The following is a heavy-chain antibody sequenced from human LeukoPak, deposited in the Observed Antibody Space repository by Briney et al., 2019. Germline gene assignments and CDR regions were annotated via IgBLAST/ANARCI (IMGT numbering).Heavy chain of an antibody. Sequence: GGSLRLSCAASGFTFSSYGMSWVRQTPGKGLEWVSVIRGSGVYTLYADSVKGRLTISRDNSKNTLYLQMNSLRAEGTAIYFCARGSPLLPGHWGQGTLVTVSS. CDR1: GFTFSSYG. CDR3: ARGSPLLPGH. J-gene: IGHJ4*02. CDR2: IRGSGVYT. V-gene: IGHV3-23*01. D-gene: IGHD3-22*01.